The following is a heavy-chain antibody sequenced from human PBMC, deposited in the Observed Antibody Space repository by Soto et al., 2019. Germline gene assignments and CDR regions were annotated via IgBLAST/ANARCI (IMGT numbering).Heavy chain of an antibody. CDR1: GFTFSSYG. Sequence: QVQLVESGGGVVQPGRSLRLSCAASGFTFSSYGMHWVRQAPGKGLEWVAVISYDGSNKYYADSVKGRFTISRDNSKNTLYLQMNSLGAEDTAVYYCAKPMALLVVAALADYWGQGTLVTVSS. J-gene: IGHJ4*02. V-gene: IGHV3-30*18. CDR2: ISYDGSNK. D-gene: IGHD2-15*01. CDR3: AKPMALLVVAALADY.